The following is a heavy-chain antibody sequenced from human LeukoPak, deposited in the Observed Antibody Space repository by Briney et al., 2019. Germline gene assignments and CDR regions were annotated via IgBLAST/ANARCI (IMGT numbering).Heavy chain of an antibody. CDR1: GFTFRTYA. CDR3: AKRTMSAFDS. Sequence: GGSLRLSCTASGFTFRTYAMNWVRQAPGKGLEWLSGISGSGNGTYYVDSVKGRFIISRDNSKNMVYLQMNSLTVEDTATYYCAKRTMSAFDSWGQGTLLIVSS. V-gene: IGHV3-23*01. D-gene: IGHD5-24*01. CDR2: ISGSGNGT. J-gene: IGHJ4*02.